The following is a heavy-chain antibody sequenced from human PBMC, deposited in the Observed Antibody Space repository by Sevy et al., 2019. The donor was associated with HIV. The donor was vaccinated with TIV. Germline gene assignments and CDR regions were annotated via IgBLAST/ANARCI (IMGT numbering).Heavy chain of an antibody. Sequence: GGSLRLSCAASGFTFSSYDMSWVRQAPGKGLEWVSAISGSGGSTYYADSVKGRFTISRDNSKNTLYLQMNSLRAEDTAVYYCAKDDGPYCSSTSCYTFGGYYFDYWGQGTLVTVSS. V-gene: IGHV3-23*01. J-gene: IGHJ4*02. CDR1: GFTFSSYD. CDR3: AKDDGPYCSSTSCYTFGGYYFDY. CDR2: ISGSGGST. D-gene: IGHD2-2*02.